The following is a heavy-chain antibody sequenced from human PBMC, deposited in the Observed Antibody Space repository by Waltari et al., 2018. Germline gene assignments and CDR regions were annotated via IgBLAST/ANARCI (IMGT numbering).Heavy chain of an antibody. D-gene: IGHD2-2*01. CDR1: GGSFSGYY. J-gene: IGHJ4*02. CDR2: INPIGST. Sequence: QVQLQQWGAGLLKPSETLSLTCAVYGGSFSGYYWSWIRQPPGKGLEWIGEINPIGSTNYNPSLKSRVTISVDTSKNQFSLKLSSVTAADTAVYYCARGVVVPAAIDFHYWVQGTLVTVSS. CDR3: ARGVVVPAAIDFHY. V-gene: IGHV4-34*01.